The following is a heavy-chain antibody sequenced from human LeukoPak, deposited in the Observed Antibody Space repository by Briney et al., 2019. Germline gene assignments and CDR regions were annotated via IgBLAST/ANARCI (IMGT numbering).Heavy chain of an antibody. D-gene: IGHD3-22*01. CDR3: ARDRGGDYYDSSGYYYHLGDAFDI. J-gene: IGHJ3*02. V-gene: IGHV1-69*13. CDR1: GNIFSRSI. CDR2: FMPIFGAA. Sequence: ASVKVSCKASGNIFSRSIITWVRQAPGQGLEWMGGFMPIFGAAHYSEKFQGRVTITADEVTNTGYMEMRSLRSDDTALYYCARDRGGDYYDSSGYYYHLGDAFDIWGQGTMVTVSS.